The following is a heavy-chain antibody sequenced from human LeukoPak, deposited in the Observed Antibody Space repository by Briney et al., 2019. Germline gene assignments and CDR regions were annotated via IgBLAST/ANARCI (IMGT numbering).Heavy chain of an antibody. D-gene: IGHD3-22*01. J-gene: IGHJ4*02. CDR2: INSDGSST. CDR3: ARDPGGYYDTYDLDY. Sequence: PGGSLRLSCAASGFTFSSYWMHWVRQAPGKGPVWVSRINSDGSSTSYADSVKGRFTISRDNAKNTLYLQMNSLRAEDTAVYYCARDPGGYYDTYDLDYWGQGTLVTVSS. V-gene: IGHV3-74*01. CDR1: GFTFSSYW.